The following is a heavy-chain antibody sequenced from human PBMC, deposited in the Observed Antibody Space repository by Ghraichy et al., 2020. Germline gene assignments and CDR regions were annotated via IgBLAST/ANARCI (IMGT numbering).Heavy chain of an antibody. CDR3: ARDHQLQPYASYYGMDV. J-gene: IGHJ6*02. V-gene: IGHV4-39*02. D-gene: IGHD2-2*01. CDR2: IHHSGTT. Sequence: SQTLSLTCTVSGASINSGSYYWGWIRQPPGKGLEWIGSIHHSGTTSFNPSFKSRVIISVDMPKNQCSLNLTSWTAGDLALYFWARDHQLQPYASYYGMDVWGQGTTVTVSS. CDR1: GASINSGSYY.